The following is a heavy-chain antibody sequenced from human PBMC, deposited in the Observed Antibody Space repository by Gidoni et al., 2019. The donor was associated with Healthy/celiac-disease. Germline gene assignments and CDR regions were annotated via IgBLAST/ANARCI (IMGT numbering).Heavy chain of an antibody. J-gene: IGHJ6*02. CDR3: EQFGGWQWLADYYYYGMDV. CDR2: ISGSGGST. Sequence: EVQLLESGGGLVQPGGSLRLSCAASGFNFSSYAMSWVRQAPGKGLEWVSAISGSGGSTYYADSVKGRFTISRDNSKNTLYLQMNSLRAEDTAVYYCEQFGGWQWLADYYYYGMDVWGQGTTVTVSS. CDR1: GFNFSSYA. D-gene: IGHD6-19*01. V-gene: IGHV3-23*01.